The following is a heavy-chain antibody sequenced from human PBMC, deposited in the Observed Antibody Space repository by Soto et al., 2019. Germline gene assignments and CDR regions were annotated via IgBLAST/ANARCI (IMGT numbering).Heavy chain of an antibody. Sequence: GGSLRLSCAASGFTFSSYSMNWVRQAPGKGLEWVSSISSSSSYIYYADSVKGRFTISRDNAKNSLYLQMNSLRAEDTAVYYCARDTSYLDAFDIWGQGTMVTVSS. CDR2: ISSSSSYI. CDR3: ARDTSYLDAFDI. V-gene: IGHV3-21*01. CDR1: GFTFSSYS. J-gene: IGHJ3*02. D-gene: IGHD1-26*01.